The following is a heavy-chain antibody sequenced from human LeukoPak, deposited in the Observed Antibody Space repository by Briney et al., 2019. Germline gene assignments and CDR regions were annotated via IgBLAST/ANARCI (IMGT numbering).Heavy chain of an antibody. CDR3: ARDNYYGSGSYPYYYYYGMDV. V-gene: IGHV3-21*01. D-gene: IGHD3-10*01. CDR1: GFTFSSYS. Sequence: GGSLRLSCAASGFTFSSYSMNWIRQAPGKGLEWVSSISSSSSYIYYADSVKGRFTISRDNAKNSLYLQMNSLRAEDTAVYYCARDNYYGSGSYPYYYYYGMDVWGQGTTVTVSS. CDR2: ISSSSSYI. J-gene: IGHJ6*02.